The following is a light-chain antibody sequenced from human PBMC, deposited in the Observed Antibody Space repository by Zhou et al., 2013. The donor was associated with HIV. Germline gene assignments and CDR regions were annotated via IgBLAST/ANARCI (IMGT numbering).Light chain of an antibody. CDR2: SAS. CDR3: QQYDSFPYT. J-gene: IGKJ2*01. Sequence: DIQMTQSPSSVSASIGDRVTITCRSSQEISTWLAWYQLKPGKVPKLLIYSASFLQAGVPSRFSGSGSGPEFTLTISSLQPSDSAIYFCQQYDSFPYTFGQGTKVEIK. CDR1: QEISTW. V-gene: IGKV1-12*01.